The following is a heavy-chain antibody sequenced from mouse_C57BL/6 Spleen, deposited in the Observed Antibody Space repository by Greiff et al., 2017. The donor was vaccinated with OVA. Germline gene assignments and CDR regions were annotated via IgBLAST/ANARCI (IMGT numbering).Heavy chain of an antibody. CDR2: INPNYGTT. CDR1: GYSFTDYN. J-gene: IGHJ4*01. CDR3: ARGNYSNYEDYAMDY. D-gene: IGHD2-5*01. V-gene: IGHV1-39*01. Sequence: EVKLQESGPELVKPGASVKISCKASGYSFTDYNMNWVKQSNGKSLEWIGVINPNYGTTSYNQKFKGKATLTVDQSSSTAYMQLNSLTSEDSAVYYCARGNYSNYEDYAMDYWGQGTSVTVSS.